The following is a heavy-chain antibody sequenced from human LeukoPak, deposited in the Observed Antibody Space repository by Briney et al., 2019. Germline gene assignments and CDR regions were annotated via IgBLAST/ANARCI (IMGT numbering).Heavy chain of an antibody. CDR1: GFSFSSYK. CDR3: AGTNHDHGYSRDL. V-gene: IGHV3-48*03. J-gene: IGHJ2*01. Sequence: PGGSLRLSCAASGFSFSSYKMDWLRQAPGKGLEWVSYITDSGTTTKYADSVKGRFTISRDNAAHSLHLQMNSLRVEDTAVYYCAGTNHDHGYSRDLWGRGTLVTVSS. D-gene: IGHD4-17*01. CDR2: ITDSGTTT.